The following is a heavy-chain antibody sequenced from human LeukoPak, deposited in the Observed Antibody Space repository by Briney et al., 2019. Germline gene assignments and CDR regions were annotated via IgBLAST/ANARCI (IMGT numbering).Heavy chain of an antibody. V-gene: IGHV3-21*01. CDR1: GFTFSLHG. CDR2: ISSTTTYI. CDR3: AREHQHSGFFDY. J-gene: IGHJ4*02. Sequence: PGGSLGLSCAASGFTFSLHGMNWVRRAPGKGLEWVSSISSTTTYIYYADSVKGRFTISRDNAKNSLYLQMNRLRAEDTAVYYCAREHQHSGFFDYWGQGTLVTVSS. D-gene: IGHD6-25*01.